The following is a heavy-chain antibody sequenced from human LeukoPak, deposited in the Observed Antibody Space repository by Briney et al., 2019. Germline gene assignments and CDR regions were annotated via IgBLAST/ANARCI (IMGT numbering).Heavy chain of an antibody. CDR3: ARVTLWGSGSYLAYYYMDV. V-gene: IGHV3-48*01. D-gene: IGHD3-10*01. Sequence: GGSLRLSCAASGFTFSSYTMNWVRQAPGKGLEWISYISSNSSNIYYADSVKGRLTISRDNAQNSLYLQMNSLRAEDTAVYYCARVTLWGSGSYLAYYYMDVWGKGTTVTVSS. J-gene: IGHJ6*03. CDR2: ISSNSSNI. CDR1: GFTFSSYT.